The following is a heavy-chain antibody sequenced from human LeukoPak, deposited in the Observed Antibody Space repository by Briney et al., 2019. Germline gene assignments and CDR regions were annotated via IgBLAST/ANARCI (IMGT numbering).Heavy chain of an antibody. CDR3: TRVSYADGGYFDY. CDR2: ISRSGNYT. D-gene: IGHD3-16*01. J-gene: IGHJ4*02. V-gene: IGHV3-21*01. Sequence: PGGSLRHSCAASGFTFSSYYMNWVRQAPGKGLEWVSSISRSGNYTYYADSVKGRFTISRDNAKNSLYLQMNSLRAEDTAVYYCTRVSYADGGYFDYWGQGTLVTVSS. CDR1: GFTFSSYY.